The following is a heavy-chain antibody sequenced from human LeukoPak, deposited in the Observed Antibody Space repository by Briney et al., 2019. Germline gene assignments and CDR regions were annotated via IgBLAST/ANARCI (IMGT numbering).Heavy chain of an antibody. CDR2: IYYSGST. CDR3: AYGDTAMVTLDY. Sequence: PSETLSLTCAVYGGSFSGYYWSWIRQPPGKGLEWIGTIYYSGSTYYNPSLKSRVTISVDTSKNQFSLKLSSVTAADTAVYYCAYGDTAMVTLDYWGQGTLVTVSS. J-gene: IGHJ4*02. V-gene: IGHV4-34*01. D-gene: IGHD5-18*01. CDR1: GGSFSGYY.